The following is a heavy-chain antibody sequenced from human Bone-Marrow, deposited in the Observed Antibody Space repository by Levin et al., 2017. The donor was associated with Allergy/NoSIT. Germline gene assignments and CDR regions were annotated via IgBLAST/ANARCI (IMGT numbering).Heavy chain of an antibody. Sequence: SETLSLTCTVSGGTIVSGGYYWSWIRQQPGKGLEWIGYIFYSGSTYYNPSLQSRVMISVDRSKNQFSLSLSSVTAADTAVYYCARETNYYDSSGYYYFDSWGPGILVTVSS. CDR1: GGTIVSGGYY. V-gene: IGHV4-31*03. CDR2: IFYSGST. D-gene: IGHD3-22*01. CDR3: ARETNYYDSSGYYYFDS. J-gene: IGHJ4*02.